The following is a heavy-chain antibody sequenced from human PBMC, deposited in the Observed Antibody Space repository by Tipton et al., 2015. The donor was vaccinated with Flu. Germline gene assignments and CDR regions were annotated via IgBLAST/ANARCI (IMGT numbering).Heavy chain of an antibody. D-gene: IGHD5-18*01. J-gene: IGHJ6*02. V-gene: IGHV4-38-2*01. CDR2: IFHTGST. CDR1: GDSISSDYH. CDR3: ARANSALVTNHYYGLDV. Sequence: TLSLTCAVSGDSISSDYHWGWIRQSPGKGLEWIGNIFHTGSTYHNPSLKSRVTISVDTSKNQFSLKVTSVTAADTAVYYCARANSALVTNHYYGLDVWGQGTTVTVSS.